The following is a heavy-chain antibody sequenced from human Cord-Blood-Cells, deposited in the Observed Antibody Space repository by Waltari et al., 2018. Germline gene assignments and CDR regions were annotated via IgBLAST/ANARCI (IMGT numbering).Heavy chain of an antibody. V-gene: IGHV4-38-2*01. CDR3: ARVGAYCSGGSCYSDY. Sequence: QVQLQESGPGLVKPSETLSLTCAVSGYSISSGYYWGWIRQPPGKGLEWIGSIYHSGRTYYNPSLRGRVTIAVDTSKNQFALKLSSVTAADTAVYYCARVGAYCSGGSCYSDYWGQGTLVTVSS. CDR2: IYHSGRT. D-gene: IGHD2-15*01. J-gene: IGHJ4*02. CDR1: GYSISSGYY.